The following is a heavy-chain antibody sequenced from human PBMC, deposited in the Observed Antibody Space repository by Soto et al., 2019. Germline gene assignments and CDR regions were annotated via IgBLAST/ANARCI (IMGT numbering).Heavy chain of an antibody. CDR3: ARVRVSVTIFGATRHYYYGMDV. Sequence: QVQLVQSGAEVKKPGASVKVSCKASGYTFTNYDINWVRQATGHGLEWMGWVNPNSGDVGYAQKFQGRVTMTRNTSITTAYMDLSSLRSEDTAVYYCARVRVSVTIFGATRHYYYGMDVW. CDR1: GYTFTNYD. D-gene: IGHD3-3*01. CDR2: VNPNSGDV. V-gene: IGHV1-8*01. J-gene: IGHJ6*01.